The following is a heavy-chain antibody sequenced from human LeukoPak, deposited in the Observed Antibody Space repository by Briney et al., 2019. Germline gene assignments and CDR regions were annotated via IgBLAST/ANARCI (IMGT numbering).Heavy chain of an antibody. J-gene: IGHJ4*02. CDR3: ARVVADSSGYYLFDY. V-gene: IGHV1-3*01. CDR1: GYTFTSYA. CDR2: ITAGNGNT. D-gene: IGHD3-22*01. Sequence: ASVKVSCKASGYTFTSYAIHWVRQAPGQGLEWMGWITAGNGNTKYSQKFQGRLTITRDTSASTASKELSSLRSEDTAAYYCARVVADSSGYYLFDYWGQGTLVTVSS.